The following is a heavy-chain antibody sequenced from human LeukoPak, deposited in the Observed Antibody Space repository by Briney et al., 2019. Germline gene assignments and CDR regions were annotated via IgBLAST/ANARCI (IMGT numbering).Heavy chain of an antibody. J-gene: IGHJ3*02. Sequence: EESLKISCKGFSYKFSAYWIGWVRQMPGKGLEWMGVSYPGNPDTLYSPSFQGQVTISADKSITTAYLQWNSLTASDTAMFYCARQGGGKDTFDIWGQGTMVTVS. V-gene: IGHV5-51*01. CDR3: ARQGGGKDTFDI. CDR2: SYPGNPDT. CDR1: SYKFSAYW. D-gene: IGHD3-16*01.